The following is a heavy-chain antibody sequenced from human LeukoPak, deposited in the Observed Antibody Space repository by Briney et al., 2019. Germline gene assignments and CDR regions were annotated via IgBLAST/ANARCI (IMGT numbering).Heavy chain of an antibody. V-gene: IGHV3-74*01. J-gene: IGHJ4*02. CDR3: AKDLSLSYYDFWSD. Sequence: PGGSLRLSCAASGFTFSSYWMHWVRRAPGKGLVWVSRINSDGSSTTYADSVKGRFTISRDNSKNTLYLQMNSLRAEDTAVYYCAKDLSLSYYDFWSDWGQGTLVTVSS. CDR1: GFTFSSYW. CDR2: INSDGSST. D-gene: IGHD3-3*01.